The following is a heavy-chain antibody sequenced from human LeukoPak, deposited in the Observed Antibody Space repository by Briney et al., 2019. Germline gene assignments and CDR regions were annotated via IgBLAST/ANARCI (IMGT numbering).Heavy chain of an antibody. CDR1: GYTFISYG. CDR2: ISAYNGNT. D-gene: IGHD6-19*01. Sequence: GASVKVSCKASGYTFISYGISWVRQAPGQGLEWMGWISAYNGNTDYAQKFQGRVTMTRDTSTSTVYMELSSLRSEDTAVYYCARGLAVAGLNGGYWGQGTLVTVSS. CDR3: ARGLAVAGLNGGY. V-gene: IGHV1-18*01. J-gene: IGHJ4*02.